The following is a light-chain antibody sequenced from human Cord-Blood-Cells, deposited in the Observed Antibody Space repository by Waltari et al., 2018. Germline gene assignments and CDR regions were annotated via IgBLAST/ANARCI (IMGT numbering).Light chain of an antibody. V-gene: IGKV2-28*01. J-gene: IGKJ2*01. Sequence: DIVMTQSPLSLPVTPGEPASISCRSSQSHLHSNGYNYLDWYLQKPGQSPQLLIYLGSNRASGVPDRFSGSGSGTDFTLKISRVEAEDVGVYYCMQALQTSYTFGQGTKLEIK. CDR3: MQALQTSYT. CDR1: QSHLHSNGYNY. CDR2: LGS.